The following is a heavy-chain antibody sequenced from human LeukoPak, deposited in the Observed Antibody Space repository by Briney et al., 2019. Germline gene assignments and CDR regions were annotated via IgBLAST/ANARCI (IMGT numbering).Heavy chain of an antibody. CDR2: IKQDGSDK. J-gene: IGHJ4*02. D-gene: IGHD2-2*01. CDR1: GFTFSTYW. V-gene: IGHV3-7*01. CDR3: ARVRCSSNSCFPDY. Sequence: GGSLRLSCAASGFTFSTYWMSWVRQAPGKGLEWVANIKQDGSDKYYVDSVKGRFTISRDNAKNSLFLQMNSLRAEDTVVYYCARVRCSSNSCFPDYWGQGTLVTVSS.